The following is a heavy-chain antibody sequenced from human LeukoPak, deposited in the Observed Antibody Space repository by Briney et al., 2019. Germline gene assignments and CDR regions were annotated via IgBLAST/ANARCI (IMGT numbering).Heavy chain of an antibody. V-gene: IGHV3-30*02. CDR1: GFAFSNYG. CDR3: AKVGEYSYSGFYFDY. Sequence: GGSLRLSCAASGFAFSNYGMHWVRQAPGKGLEWVAFIRYDGSNKYYPDSVKGRFTISRDNSKNTLYLQMNSLRAEDTAVYYCAKVGEYSYSGFYFDYWGQGTLVTVSS. D-gene: IGHD5-18*01. J-gene: IGHJ4*02. CDR2: IRYDGSNK.